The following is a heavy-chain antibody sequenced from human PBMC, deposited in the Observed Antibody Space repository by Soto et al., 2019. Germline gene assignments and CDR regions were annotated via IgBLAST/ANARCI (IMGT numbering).Heavy chain of an antibody. Sequence: SETLSLTCAVSGGSISSGGYYWSWIRQHPGKGLEWIGYIYYSRSTYYNPSLKSRVTISVDTSKNQFSLKLSSVTAADTAVYYCASGSGSYYSWFDPWGQGTLVTVSS. V-gene: IGHV4-31*11. D-gene: IGHD3-10*01. J-gene: IGHJ5*02. CDR1: GGSISSGGYY. CDR2: IYYSRST. CDR3: ASGSGSYYSWFDP.